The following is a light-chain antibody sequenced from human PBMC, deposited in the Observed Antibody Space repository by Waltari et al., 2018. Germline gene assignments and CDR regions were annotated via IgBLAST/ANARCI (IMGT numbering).Light chain of an antibody. Sequence: EIVMTQSPATLSVSPGERATLSCRASQHIYSNLAWYQQKPGQPPRLLIYDASTRATGIPARFTGSGSGTEFTLTISSLQSEDSAVYSCQQYNRWPPNTFGQGTRLEIK. CDR3: QQYNRWPPNT. CDR2: DAS. J-gene: IGKJ5*01. CDR1: QHIYSN. V-gene: IGKV3D-15*01.